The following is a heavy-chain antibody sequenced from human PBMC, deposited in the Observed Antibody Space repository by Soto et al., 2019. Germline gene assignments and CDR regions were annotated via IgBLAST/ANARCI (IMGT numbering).Heavy chain of an antibody. CDR3: ARDKVGYYDSSGYYRVSVPPESYYGMDV. J-gene: IGHJ6*02. V-gene: IGHV1-69*01. Sequence: QVQLVQSGAEVKKPGSSVKVSCKASGGTFSSYAISWVRQAPGQGLEWMGGIIPIFGTANYAQKFQGRVTVTADESTSTSYMERSSLRSDDTAVYYCARDKVGYYDSSGYYRVSVPPESYYGMDVWGQGTTVTVSS. CDR1: GGTFSSYA. D-gene: IGHD3-22*01. CDR2: IIPIFGTA.